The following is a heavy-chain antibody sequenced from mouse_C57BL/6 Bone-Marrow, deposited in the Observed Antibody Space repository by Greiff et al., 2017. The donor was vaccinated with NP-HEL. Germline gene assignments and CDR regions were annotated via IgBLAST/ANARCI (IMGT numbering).Heavy chain of an antibody. V-gene: IGHV1-64*01. CDR3: AYDDYGRYWDLDV. CDR2: IHPNSGST. Sequence: QVQLQQPGAELVKPGASVKLSCKASGYTFTSYWMHWVKQRPGQGLEWIGMIHPNSGSTNYNEKFKSKATLTVDKSSSTAYMQLSSLTSEDAAVYYCAYDDYGRYWDLDVWDTGTTVTVSS. J-gene: IGHJ1*03. D-gene: IGHD2-4*01. CDR1: GYTFTSYW.